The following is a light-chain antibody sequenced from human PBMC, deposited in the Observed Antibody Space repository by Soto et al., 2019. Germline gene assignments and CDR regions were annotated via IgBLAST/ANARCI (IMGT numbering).Light chain of an antibody. CDR1: QSVSSSY. Sequence: GLSQSPGTLSLSPGERATLSCRASQSVSSSYLAWYQQKPGQAPRLLIYAASSRATGIPNRFSGGGSGTDFTLTISRLEPEDFTVYYCKQFTSHPLTFGGGTKVDI. CDR2: AAS. CDR3: KQFTSHPLT. J-gene: IGKJ4*01. V-gene: IGKV3-20*01.